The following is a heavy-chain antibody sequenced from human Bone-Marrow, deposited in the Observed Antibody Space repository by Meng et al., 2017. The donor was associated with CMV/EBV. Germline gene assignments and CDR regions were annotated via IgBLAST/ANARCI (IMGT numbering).Heavy chain of an antibody. D-gene: IGHD3-16*01. CDR3: TLTFTYSYYCDY. CDR1: GYTFTGYY. Sequence: ASVKVSCKASGYTFTGYYMHWVRQAPGQGLEWMGIINPSGGSTSYAQKFQGRVTMTRDTSTSTAYMELSSLRSEDTAVYYCTLTFTYSYYCDYWGQGNLVNVDS. CDR2: INPSGGST. V-gene: IGHV1-46*01. J-gene: IGHJ4*02.